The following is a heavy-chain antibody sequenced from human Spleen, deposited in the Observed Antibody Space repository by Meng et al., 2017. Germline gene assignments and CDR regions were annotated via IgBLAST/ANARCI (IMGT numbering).Heavy chain of an antibody. V-gene: IGHV4-39*07. Sequence: SETLSLTCTVSGGSISSSSYYWAWIRQPPGKGLEWIGSIYYSGSTYYNPSLKSRVTISVDTSNNLFSLKLTSVTAADTAVFYCARGLYSGIYYLFDYWGQGTLVTVSS. D-gene: IGHD1-26*01. CDR1: GGSISSSSYY. CDR2: IYYSGST. J-gene: IGHJ4*02. CDR3: ARGLYSGIYYLFDY.